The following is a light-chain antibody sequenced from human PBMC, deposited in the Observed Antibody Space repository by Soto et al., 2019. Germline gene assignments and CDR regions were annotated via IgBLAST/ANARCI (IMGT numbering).Light chain of an antibody. CDR1: QSVSSSY. CDR2: GAS. CDR3: QQHISWPLT. J-gene: IGKJ4*01. V-gene: IGKV3-20*01. Sequence: EVVLTQSPGTLSLSPGARATLSCRASQSVSSSYLAWYQQKPGQAHRLVIYGASSRATGIPDRFSVSGSGTDLTLTISNLEPEDCAVYDGQQHISWPLTFGGGTKVDIK.